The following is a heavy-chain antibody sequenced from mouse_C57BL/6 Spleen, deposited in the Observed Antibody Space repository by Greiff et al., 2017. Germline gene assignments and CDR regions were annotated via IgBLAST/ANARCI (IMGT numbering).Heavy chain of an antibody. Sequence: QVQLQQPGAELVKPGASVKLSCKASGYTFTSYWMHWVKQRPGQGLEWIGMIHPNSGSTNYNEKFKSKATLTVDKSSSTAYMQLSSLTSEDSAVYYCARVVITASSYFDYWGQGTSLTVSS. J-gene: IGHJ2*02. CDR2: IHPNSGST. V-gene: IGHV1-64*01. CDR3: ARVVITASSYFDY. CDR1: GYTFTSYW. D-gene: IGHD1-1*01.